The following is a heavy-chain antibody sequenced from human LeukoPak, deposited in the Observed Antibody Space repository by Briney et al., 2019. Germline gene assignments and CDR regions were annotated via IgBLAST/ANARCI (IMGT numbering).Heavy chain of an antibody. CDR3: ATDRGWRTSGYYLYYFEY. J-gene: IGHJ4*02. D-gene: IGHD3-3*01. CDR1: GFTFSSHA. Sequence: GRSLRLSCAASGFTFSSHAMHWVRQAPGKGLEWVASIKHDGSEKYYVDSVRGRFTISRDNTKNLLYLQMSSLRAEDTAVYYCATDRGWRTSGYYLYYFEYWGQGTLVTFSS. CDR2: IKHDGSEK. V-gene: IGHV3-7*01.